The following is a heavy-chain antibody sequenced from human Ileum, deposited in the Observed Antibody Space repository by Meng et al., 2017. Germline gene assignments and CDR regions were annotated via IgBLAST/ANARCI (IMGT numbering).Heavy chain of an antibody. CDR2: IWYDGSNK. CDR1: GFTFSSYG. Sequence: GGSLRLSCAASGFTFSSYGMHWVRQAPGKGLEWVAVIWYDGSNKYYADSVKGRFTISRDNSKNTLYLQMNSLRAEDTAVYYCARDWQLNYYYYGMDVWGQGNTV. J-gene: IGHJ6*01. D-gene: IGHD6-6*01. CDR3: ARDWQLNYYYYGMDV. V-gene: IGHV3-33*01.